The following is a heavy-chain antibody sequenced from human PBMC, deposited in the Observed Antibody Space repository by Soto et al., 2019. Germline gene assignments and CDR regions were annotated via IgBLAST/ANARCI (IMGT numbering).Heavy chain of an antibody. Sequence: EVQLVESVGGLVQPGGSLRLSCAASVFTFSSYEMNWFRQAPGKGLEGVSYISRSGRTIYYADAVRGRFTIPRDNDKNSPYLKMNSRGAEDTAVYYCARDRAAVRAQHRYGLDVWGHGTTVDVTS. CDR3: ARDRAAVRAQHRYGLDV. D-gene: IGHD2-15*01. J-gene: IGHJ6*02. CDR1: VFTFSSYE. CDR2: ISRSGRTI. V-gene: IGHV3-48*03.